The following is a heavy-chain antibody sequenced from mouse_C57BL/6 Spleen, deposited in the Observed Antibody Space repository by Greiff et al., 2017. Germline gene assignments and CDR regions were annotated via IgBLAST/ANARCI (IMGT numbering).Heavy chain of an antibody. CDR3: ARGYYAMDY. Sequence: EVKLQESGPELVKPGASVKMSCKASGYTFTDYNMHWVKQSHGKSLEWIGYINPNNGGTSYNQKFKGKATLTVNKSSSTAYMELRSLTSEDSAVYYCARGYYAMDYWGQGTSVTVSS. J-gene: IGHJ4*01. V-gene: IGHV1-22*01. CDR2: INPNNGGT. CDR1: GYTFTDYN.